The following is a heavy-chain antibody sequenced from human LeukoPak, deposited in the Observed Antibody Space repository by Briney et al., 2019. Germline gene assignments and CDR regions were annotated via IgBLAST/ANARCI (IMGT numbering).Heavy chain of an antibody. Sequence: ASVKVSCKASGYTFTSYGISWVRQAPGQGLEWMGWISAHNGNTNYAQKLQGRVTMTTDTSTSTAYMELRSLRSDDTAVYYCARDGYYYDSSGYPVDYWGQGTLVTVSS. CDR2: ISAHNGNT. CDR1: GYTFTSYG. D-gene: IGHD3-22*01. V-gene: IGHV1-18*01. J-gene: IGHJ4*02. CDR3: ARDGYYYDSSGYPVDY.